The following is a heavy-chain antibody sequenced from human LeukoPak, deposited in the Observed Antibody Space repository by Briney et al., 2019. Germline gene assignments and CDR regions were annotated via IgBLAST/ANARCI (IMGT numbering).Heavy chain of an antibody. V-gene: IGHV3-23*01. J-gene: IGHJ4*02. CDR3: AKKYSYFDS. Sequence: GGSLRLSCTGSGFTFRFYAMRWVRQAPGKGLECVSSISASESTTFYADSVKGRFTISRDNSKNTLYLQMNSLRSDDTAVYYCAKKYSYFDSWGQGTLVTVSS. CDR2: ISASESTT. D-gene: IGHD2/OR15-2a*01. CDR1: GFTFRFYA.